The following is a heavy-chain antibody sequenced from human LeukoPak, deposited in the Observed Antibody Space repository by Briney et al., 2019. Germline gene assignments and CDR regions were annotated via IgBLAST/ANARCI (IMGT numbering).Heavy chain of an antibody. CDR1: GYTFTSYD. D-gene: IGHD3-10*01. J-gene: IGHJ6*02. CDR3: ARSFGGYDPGYYGMDV. CDR2: MNPNSGNT. Sequence: GASVKVSCKASGYTFTSYDINWVRQATGQGLEWMGWMNPNSGNTGYAQKFQGRVTMTRNTSISTAYVELSSLRSEDTAVYYCARSFGGYDPGYYGMDVWGQGTTVTVSS. V-gene: IGHV1-8*01.